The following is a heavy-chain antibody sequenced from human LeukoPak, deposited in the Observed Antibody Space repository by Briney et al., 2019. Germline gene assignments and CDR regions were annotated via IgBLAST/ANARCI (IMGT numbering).Heavy chain of an antibody. CDR1: GFTFSSYS. CDR2: ISSSSSYI. CDR3: ARDMGTVTAAGIDY. J-gene: IGHJ4*02. Sequence: GGSLRLSCAASGFTFSSYSMNWVRQAPGKGLEWVSSISSSSSYIYYADSVKGRFTISRDNGKNSLYLQLNSVRAEDTAFYYCARDMGTVTAAGIDYWGRGTLVTVSS. V-gene: IGHV3-21*04. D-gene: IGHD6-13*01.